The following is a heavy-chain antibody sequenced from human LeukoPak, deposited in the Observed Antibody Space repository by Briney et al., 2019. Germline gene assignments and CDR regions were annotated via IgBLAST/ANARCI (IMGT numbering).Heavy chain of an antibody. CDR3: ARIRYYYDFNYFDY. CDR2: IDWDDDK. D-gene: IGHD3-22*01. Sequence: SGPALVKPTQTLTLTCTFSGFSLSTSGMCVSWIRQPPGKALEWLARIDWDDDKYYSTSLKTRLTISKDTSKNQVVLTMTNMDPVDTATYYCARIRYYYDFNYFDYWGQGTLVTVSS. CDR1: GFSLSTSGMC. J-gene: IGHJ4*02. V-gene: IGHV2-70*11.